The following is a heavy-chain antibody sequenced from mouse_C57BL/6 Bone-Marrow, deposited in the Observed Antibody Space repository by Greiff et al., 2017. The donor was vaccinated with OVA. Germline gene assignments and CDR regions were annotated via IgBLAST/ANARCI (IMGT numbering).Heavy chain of an antibody. CDR2: IYWDDDK. Sequence: QVTLKVSGPGILQSSQTLSLTCSFSGFSLNTSNMGVSWIRQPSGQGLEWLAHIYWDDDKRYNPSLESRLTIAKNTSRNQVFLKITSVCTADTATYYCARGGSYGTRGCYALDFWGRGTSVTVSS. D-gene: IGHD1-1*01. J-gene: IGHJ4*01. CDR3: ARGGSYGTRGCYALDF. V-gene: IGHV8-12*01. CDR1: GFSLNTSNMG.